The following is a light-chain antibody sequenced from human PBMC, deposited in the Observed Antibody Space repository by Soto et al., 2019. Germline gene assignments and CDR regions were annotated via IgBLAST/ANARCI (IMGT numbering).Light chain of an antibody. Sequence: EIVLMQSPGTLSLPPGERATLSCRASQTLRRTYIAWYQQKPGQAPRVLIYGASKRATGIPDRFSGSGSGTDFSLTISRLEPEDFAVYYCHQYDNAPQTYGQGTKVDIK. CDR3: HQYDNAPQT. CDR2: GAS. J-gene: IGKJ2*01. CDR1: QTLRRTY. V-gene: IGKV3-20*01.